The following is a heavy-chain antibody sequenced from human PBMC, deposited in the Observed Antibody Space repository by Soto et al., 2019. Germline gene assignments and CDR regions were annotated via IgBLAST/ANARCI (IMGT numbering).Heavy chain of an antibody. CDR1: GFTFNNYS. CDR3: ARDILYCSSTSCDAFDI. CDR2: ISSSGSTI. V-gene: IGHV3-11*01. D-gene: IGHD2-2*01. J-gene: IGHJ3*02. Sequence: PGGSLRLSCAVSGFTFNNYSLSWIRQAPGKGLEWVSYISSSGSTIYYADSVKGRFTISRDNAKNSLYLQMNSLRAEDTAVYYCARDILYCSSTSCDAFDIWGQGTMVTVSS.